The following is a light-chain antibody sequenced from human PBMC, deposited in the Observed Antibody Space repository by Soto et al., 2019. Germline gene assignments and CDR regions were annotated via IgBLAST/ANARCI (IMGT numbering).Light chain of an antibody. J-gene: IGKJ4*01. CDR1: QDIRTW. CDR2: AAS. V-gene: IGKV1D-12*01. CDR3: RQANSFPLT. Sequence: DIQMTQSPSSVSASVGDRVTITCRASQDIRTWLAWYQQRPGRAPKLLIYAASSLHGGVPPRFSGSGSGTEFTLAIRSLQPEDFATYYGRQANSFPLTFGGGTKVEIK.